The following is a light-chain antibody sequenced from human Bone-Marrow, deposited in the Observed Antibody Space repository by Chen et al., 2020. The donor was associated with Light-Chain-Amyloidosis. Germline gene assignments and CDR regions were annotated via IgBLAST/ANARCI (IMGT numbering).Light chain of an antibody. CDR2: RDT. CDR1: DLPTKY. Sequence: SYELTQPPSVSVSPGQTARITCSGDDLPTKYAYWYQQKPGQAPVLVIHRDTERPSGISERFSGDSTGTTAALPISRVQAEEEADYYYRSADSSGTDEVIFGGGTKLTVL. CDR3: RSADSSGTDEVI. J-gene: IGLJ2*01. V-gene: IGLV3-25*02.